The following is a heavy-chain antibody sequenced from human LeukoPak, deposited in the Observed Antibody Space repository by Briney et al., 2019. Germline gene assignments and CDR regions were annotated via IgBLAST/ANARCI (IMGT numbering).Heavy chain of an antibody. J-gene: IGHJ3*02. CDR3: ARDKPYCSSTSCHPGGAFDI. Sequence: LRLSCAASGVTLSSSAMRWGREAPGKGVGWGAVISYDGSNKYYADSVKGRFTISRDNSKNTLYLQMNRLRAEDTAVYYCARDKPYCSSTSCHPGGAFDIWGQGTMVTVSS. D-gene: IGHD2-2*01. CDR1: GVTLSSSA. CDR2: ISYDGSNK. V-gene: IGHV3-30*11.